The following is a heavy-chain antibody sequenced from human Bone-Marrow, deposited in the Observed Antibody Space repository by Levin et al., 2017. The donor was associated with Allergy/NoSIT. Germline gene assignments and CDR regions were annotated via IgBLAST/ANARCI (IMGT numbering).Heavy chain of an antibody. J-gene: IGHJ6*02. CDR2: ISSDGSKK. V-gene: IGHV3-30*18. CDR1: GFTFRLYG. CDR3: ANPHPLYCGTGGSGYGLDV. Sequence: GGSLRLSCVASGFTFRLYGMHWVRQAPGRGLEWVAFISSDGSKKYFADSVKGRFTISRDNSKNTLDLQVDGLRAEDTAVYYCANPHPLYCGTGGSGYGLDVWGQGTTVTVSS. D-gene: IGHD2-21*01.